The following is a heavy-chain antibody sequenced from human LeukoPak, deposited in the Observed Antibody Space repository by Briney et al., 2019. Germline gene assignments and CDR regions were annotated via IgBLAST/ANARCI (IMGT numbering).Heavy chain of an antibody. CDR2: ISWDGGSK. J-gene: IGHJ6*02. CDR1: GFTFDDYA. CDR3: AKEVGSYYGPGTSTPAGKRKYYYYGMDV. Sequence: PGGSLRLSCAASGFTFDDYAMHWVRQAPGKGLEWVSLISWDGGSKYYADSVKGRFTISRDNRTNSLYLQMNSVRTEEPALYYCAKEVGSYYGPGTSTPAGKRKYYYYGMDVWGQGTTVTVSS. D-gene: IGHD3-10*01. V-gene: IGHV3-43*02.